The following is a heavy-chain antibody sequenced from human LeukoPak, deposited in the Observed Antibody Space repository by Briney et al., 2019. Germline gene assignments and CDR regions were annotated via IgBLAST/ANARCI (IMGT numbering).Heavy chain of an antibody. Sequence: GGSLRLSCAASGFTVSSNYMSWVRQAPGKGLEWVSVIYSGGSTYYADSVKGRFTISRDNSKNTLYLQMNSLRAEDTAVYYCARMAPYYGSGKKRTPGPYYFDYWGQGTLVTVSS. J-gene: IGHJ4*02. D-gene: IGHD3-10*01. V-gene: IGHV3-66*01. CDR2: IYSGGST. CDR3: ARMAPYYGSGKKRTPGPYYFDY. CDR1: GFTVSSNY.